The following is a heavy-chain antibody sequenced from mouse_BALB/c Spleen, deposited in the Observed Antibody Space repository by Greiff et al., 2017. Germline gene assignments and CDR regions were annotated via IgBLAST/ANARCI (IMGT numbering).Heavy chain of an antibody. V-gene: IGHV1-80*01. J-gene: IGHJ3*01. Sequence: VQLQRSGAELVRPGSSVKISCKASGYAFSSYWMNWVKQRPGQGLEWIGQIYPGDGDTNYNGKFKGKATLTADKSSSTAYMQLSSLTSEDSAVYFCARGDDYDGFAYWGQGTLVTVSA. CDR3: ARGDDYDGFAY. CDR1: GYAFSSYW. CDR2: IYPGDGDT. D-gene: IGHD2-4*01.